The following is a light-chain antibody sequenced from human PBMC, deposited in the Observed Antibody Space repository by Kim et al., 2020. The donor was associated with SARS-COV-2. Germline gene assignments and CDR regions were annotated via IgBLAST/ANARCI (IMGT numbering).Light chain of an antibody. Sequence: ASVGDRVTITCRASQRINDYVNWYQQKPGKAPKLLIYAASRLHSGVPSRFSGSGFGTDFTLTIGSLQPEDFAHYYCQQTSSTPWTFGQGTKVDIK. CDR1: QRINDY. CDR2: AAS. V-gene: IGKV1-39*01. J-gene: IGKJ1*01. CDR3: QQTSSTPWT.